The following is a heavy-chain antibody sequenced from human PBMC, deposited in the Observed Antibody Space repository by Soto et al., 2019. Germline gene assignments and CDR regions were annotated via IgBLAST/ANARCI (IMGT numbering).Heavy chain of an antibody. J-gene: IGHJ4*02. CDR3: AKAAGYCSSTSCYARGFDY. D-gene: IGHD2-2*01. CDR2: ISGRGGST. Sequence: EVQLLESGGGLVQPGGSLRLSCAASGFTFSSYAMSWVRQAPGKGLEWVSAISGRGGSTYYADSVKGRFTISRDTSMNTLYLQMNSLRAEDTAVYYCAKAAGYCSSTSCYARGFDYWGQGTLVTVSS. CDR1: GFTFSSYA. V-gene: IGHV3-23*01.